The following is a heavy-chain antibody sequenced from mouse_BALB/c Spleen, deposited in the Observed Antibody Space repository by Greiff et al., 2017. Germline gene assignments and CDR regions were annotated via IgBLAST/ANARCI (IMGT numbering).Heavy chain of an antibody. CDR1: GYSITSDYA. V-gene: IGHV3-2*02. J-gene: IGHJ4*01. CDR3: ARSEYYAMDY. CDR2: ISYSGST. Sequence: EVKLMESGPGLVKPSQSLSLTCTVTGYSITSDYAWNWIRQFPGNKLEWMGYISYSGSTSYNPSRKSRISITRDTSKNQFVLQLNSVTTEDTATYYCARSEYYAMDYWGQGTSVTVAS.